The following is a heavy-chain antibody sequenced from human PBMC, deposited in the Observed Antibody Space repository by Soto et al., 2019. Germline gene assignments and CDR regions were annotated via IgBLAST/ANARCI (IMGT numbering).Heavy chain of an antibody. J-gene: IGHJ4*02. V-gene: IGHV3-7*03. CDR2: IKQDGSEK. CDR3: ARDFQY. Sequence: PGGSLRLSCAASGFTFSNYGMSWVRQAPGKGLEWVANIKQDGSEKYYVDSVKGRFTISRDNAKNSLYLQMNSLRAEDTAVYYCARDFQYWGQGTLVTVSS. CDR1: GFTFSNYG.